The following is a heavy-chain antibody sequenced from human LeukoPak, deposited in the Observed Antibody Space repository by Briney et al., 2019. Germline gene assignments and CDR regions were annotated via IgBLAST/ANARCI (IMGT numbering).Heavy chain of an antibody. D-gene: IGHD3-3*01. J-gene: IGHJ4*02. CDR2: IRYDGSNK. V-gene: IGHV3-30*02. CDR1: GFTFSSYG. CDR3: AKVSETYYDFWSGYPVDY. Sequence: PGGSLRLSCAAFGFTFSSYGMHWVRQAPGKGLEWVAFIRYDGSNKYYADSVKGRFTISRDNSKNTLYLQMNSLRAEDTAVYYCAKVSETYYDFWSGYPVDYWGQGTLVTVSS.